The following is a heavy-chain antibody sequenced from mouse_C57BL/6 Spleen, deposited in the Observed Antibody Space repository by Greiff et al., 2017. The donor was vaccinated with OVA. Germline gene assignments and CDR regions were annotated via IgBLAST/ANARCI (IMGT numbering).Heavy chain of an antibody. D-gene: IGHD2-10*01. CDR1: GYAFSSYW. J-gene: IGHJ2*01. V-gene: IGHV1-80*01. CDR3: ARAYSPVDYCDY. CDR2: IYPGDGDT. Sequence: QVQLQQSGAELVKPGASVKISCKASGYAFSSYWLNWVKQRPGKGLEWIGQIYPGDGDTNYNGKFKGKATLTADKSSSTAYMQLSSLTSEDSAVYFCARAYSPVDYCDYWGQGTTLTVSA.